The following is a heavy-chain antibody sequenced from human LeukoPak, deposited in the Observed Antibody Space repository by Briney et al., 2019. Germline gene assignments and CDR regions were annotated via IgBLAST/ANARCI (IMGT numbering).Heavy chain of an antibody. Sequence: PGGSLRLSCAASGFTFSSYWMHWVRHAPGKGLVWVSRINSDGSSTTYADSVKGRFTISRDNAKNTLYLQMNSLRAEDTALYYCARVPLCSGGSCYPENYYYYYMDVWGKGTTVTVSS. CDR2: INSDGSST. J-gene: IGHJ6*03. CDR3: ARVPLCSGGSCYPENYYYYYMDV. V-gene: IGHV3-74*01. CDR1: GFTFSSYW. D-gene: IGHD2-15*01.